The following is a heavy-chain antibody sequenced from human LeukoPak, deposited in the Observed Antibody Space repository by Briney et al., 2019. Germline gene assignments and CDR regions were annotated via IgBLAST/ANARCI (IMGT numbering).Heavy chain of an antibody. CDR1: GFTFSNYW. CDR2: ISGDESTT. CDR3: AILTHPAP. V-gene: IGHV3-74*01. J-gene: IGHJ5*02. D-gene: IGHD2-15*01. Sequence: GGSLRLSCAASGFTFSNYWAHWVRQAPGKGLVWVSRISGDESTTTYADSVKGRFTISRDNAKNTLSLQMNSLRAEDTAVYYSAILTHPAPWGQGTLVTVSS.